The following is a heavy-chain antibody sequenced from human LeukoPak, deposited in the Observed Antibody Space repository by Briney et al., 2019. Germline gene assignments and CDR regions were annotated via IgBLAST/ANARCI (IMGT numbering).Heavy chain of an antibody. J-gene: IGHJ4*02. CDR3: ARGDDYNVGYFDY. D-gene: IGHD5-24*01. V-gene: IGHV4-59*01. CDR2: IYYSGGT. Sequence: PSETPSLTCTVSGGSISSYYWSWIRQPPGKGLEWIGYIYYSGGTNYTPSLKSRVTISVDTSKNHFSLRLSSVTAADTAVYYCARGDDYNVGYFDYWGQGTLVTVSS. CDR1: GGSISSYY.